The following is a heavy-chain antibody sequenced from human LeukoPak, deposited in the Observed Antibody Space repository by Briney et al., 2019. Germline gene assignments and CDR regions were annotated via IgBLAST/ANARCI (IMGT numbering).Heavy chain of an antibody. D-gene: IGHD6-19*01. Sequence: GASVKVSCKASGYTFTGYYMHWVRQAPGQGLEWMGWINPNSGGTNYAQKFQGRVTMTRDTSISTAYMELSRLRSDDTAVYYCAREGQYSSGWSEFGYWGQGTLVTVSS. CDR3: AREGQYSSGWSEFGY. CDR2: INPNSGGT. CDR1: GYTFTGYY. V-gene: IGHV1-2*02. J-gene: IGHJ4*02.